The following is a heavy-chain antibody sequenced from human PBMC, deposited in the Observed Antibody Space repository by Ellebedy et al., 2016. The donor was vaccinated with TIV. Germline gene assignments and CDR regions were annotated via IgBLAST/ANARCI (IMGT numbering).Heavy chain of an antibody. Sequence: ASVKVSCKASGYTFTGYYMHWVRQAPGQGLEWMGGIIPIFGTANYAQKFQGRVTMTRDTSTSTVYMELSSLRSEDTAVYYCARGDGIGTAAANLGIDYWGQGTLVTVSS. CDR3: ARGDGIGTAAANLGIDY. V-gene: IGHV1-46*01. J-gene: IGHJ4*02. CDR2: IIPIFGTA. D-gene: IGHD6-13*01. CDR1: GYTFTGYY.